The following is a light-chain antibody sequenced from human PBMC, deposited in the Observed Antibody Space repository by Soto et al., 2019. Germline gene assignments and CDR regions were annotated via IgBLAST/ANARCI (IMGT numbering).Light chain of an antibody. CDR1: SSNIGSNT. CDR2: SNN. V-gene: IGLV1-44*01. Sequence: QSVLTQPPSASGTPGQRVTISCSGSSSNIGSNTVNWYQQLPGTAPKLLIYSNNQRPSGVPDRFSGSKSGTSASLAISGLQSEDEADYYGAAWDDSLNGLVFGGGTKLTV. J-gene: IGLJ3*02. CDR3: AAWDDSLNGLV.